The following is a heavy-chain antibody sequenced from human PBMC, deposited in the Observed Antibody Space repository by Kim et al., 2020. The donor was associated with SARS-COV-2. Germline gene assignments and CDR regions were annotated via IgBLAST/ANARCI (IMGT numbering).Heavy chain of an antibody. CDR2: IRSKANSYAT. D-gene: IGHD3-22*01. V-gene: IGHV3-73*01. CDR3: TRLRDNYETSGYTIFGMYV. Sequence: GGSLRLSCAASGLTFSGADMHWVRQASGKGLEWVGRIRSKANSYATAYHASGKGRFTISRDDSRNTAYLQMNSLKTEDTAVYYWTRLRDNYETSGYTIFGMYVWGQGTPVTVS. CDR1: GLTFSGAD. J-gene: IGHJ6*02.